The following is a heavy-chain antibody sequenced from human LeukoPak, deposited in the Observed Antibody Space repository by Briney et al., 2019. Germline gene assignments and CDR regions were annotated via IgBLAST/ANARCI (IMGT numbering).Heavy chain of an antibody. Sequence: SETLSLICTLSGGSISSHYWNWIRQPPGKGLEWIGYIYYSGSTNYNPSLKSRVTISVAPSKNQFSLNLSCVTAADPAVYWWARAVRGAQRDYFEYCGQGTLVTVSS. D-gene: IGHD3-10*02. CDR2: IYYSGST. V-gene: IGHV4-59*11. CDR3: ARAVRGAQRDYFEY. CDR1: GGSISSHY. J-gene: IGHJ4*02.